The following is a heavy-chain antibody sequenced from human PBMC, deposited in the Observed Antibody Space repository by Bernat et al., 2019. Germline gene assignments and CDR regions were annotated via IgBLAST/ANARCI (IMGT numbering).Heavy chain of an antibody. V-gene: IGHV3-48*03. CDR2: ISSSGSTI. CDR1: GFTFSSYE. J-gene: IGHJ5*02. Sequence: EVQLVESGGGLVQPGGSLRLSCAASGFTFSSYEMNWVRQAPGKGLEWVSYISSSGSTIYYADSVKGRFTISRDNAKNSLYLHMNSLRAEATAVYYCARGVFGGVIVLGWFDPWGQGTLVTVSS. D-gene: IGHD3-16*02. CDR3: ARGVFGGVIVLGWFDP.